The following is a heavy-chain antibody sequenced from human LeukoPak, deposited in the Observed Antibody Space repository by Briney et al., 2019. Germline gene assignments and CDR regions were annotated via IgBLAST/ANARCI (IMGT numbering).Heavy chain of an antibody. Sequence: PGGSLRLSCAASGFTFSSYAMSWVRQAPGKGLEWVSAISGSGGSTYYADSVKGRFTISRDNAKNSLYLQMNSLRAEDTALYYCAKEGGRYSGYDIKFDYWGQGTLVTVSS. V-gene: IGHV3-23*01. CDR2: ISGSGGST. J-gene: IGHJ4*02. CDR3: AKEGGRYSGYDIKFDY. CDR1: GFTFSSYA. D-gene: IGHD5-12*01.